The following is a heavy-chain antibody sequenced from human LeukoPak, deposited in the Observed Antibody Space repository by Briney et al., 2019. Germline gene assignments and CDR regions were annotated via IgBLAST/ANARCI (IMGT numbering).Heavy chain of an antibody. Sequence: SQTLSLTCAVSGGSISSGGYSWSWIRQPPGKGLEWIGYIYHSGSTYYNPSLKSRVTISVDRSKNQFSLKLSSVTAADTAVYYCARSPTGYSSSWYIDYWGQETLVTVSS. CDR3: ARSPTGYSSSWYIDY. V-gene: IGHV4-30-2*01. D-gene: IGHD6-13*01. J-gene: IGHJ4*02. CDR2: IYHSGST. CDR1: GGSISSGGYS.